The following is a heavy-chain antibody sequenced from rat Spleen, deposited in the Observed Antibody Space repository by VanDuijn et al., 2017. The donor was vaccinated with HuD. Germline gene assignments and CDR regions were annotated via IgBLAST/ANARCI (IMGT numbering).Heavy chain of an antibody. CDR2: ITNSGGST. CDR3: AVSGYGY. CDR1: GFTFSNYG. Sequence: EVQLVESGGGIVQPGRSMKLSCVASGFTFSNYGMAWVRQAPTKGLEWVASITNSGGSTYYPDSVKGRFTISRDNAKSTLYLQMNSLRSEDTATYYCAVSGYGYWGQGVMVTVSS. V-gene: IGHV5-25*01. J-gene: IGHJ2*01. D-gene: IGHD4-3*01.